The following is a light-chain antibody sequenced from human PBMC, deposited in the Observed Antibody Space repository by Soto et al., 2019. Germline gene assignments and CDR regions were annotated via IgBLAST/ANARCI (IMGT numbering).Light chain of an antibody. Sequence: QSALTQPPSVSGAPGQRVTISCTGSSSNIGAGFDVHWYQQLPGTAPKLLIYDNSYRPSGVPDRFSGSKSGTSASLAITGLQAEDDADYYCQSYDSSLSGWVFGTGTKVTVL. CDR3: QSYDSSLSGWV. V-gene: IGLV1-40*01. CDR2: DNS. CDR1: SSNIGAGFD. J-gene: IGLJ1*01.